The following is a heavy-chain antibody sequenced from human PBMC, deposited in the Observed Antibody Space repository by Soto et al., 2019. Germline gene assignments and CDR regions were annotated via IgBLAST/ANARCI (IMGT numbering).Heavy chain of an antibody. CDR2: IYYSGST. Sequence: SETLSLTCTVSGGSISSYYWSWIRQPPGKGLEWIGYIYYSGSTNYNPSLKSRVTISVDTSKNQFSLKLSSVTAADTAVYYCARSSSPDLGYCSGGSCPDWGQGTLVTVSS. D-gene: IGHD2-15*01. CDR1: GGSISSYY. CDR3: ARSSSPDLGYCSGGSCPD. V-gene: IGHV4-59*01. J-gene: IGHJ4*02.